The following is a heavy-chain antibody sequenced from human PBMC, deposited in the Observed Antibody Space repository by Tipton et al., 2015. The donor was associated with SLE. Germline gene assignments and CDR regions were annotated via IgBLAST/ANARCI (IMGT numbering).Heavy chain of an antibody. J-gene: IGHJ4*02. Sequence: SLRLSCAASGFTFSSYSMSWVRQAPGKGLEWVSAISGSGGSTYYADSVKGRFTISRDNSKNTLYLQMNSLRAEDTAVYYCAKSVVPAAHLDYWGQGTLVTVSS. D-gene: IGHD2-2*01. CDR1: GFTFSSYS. CDR2: ISGSGGST. CDR3: AKSVVPAAHLDY. V-gene: IGHV3-23*01.